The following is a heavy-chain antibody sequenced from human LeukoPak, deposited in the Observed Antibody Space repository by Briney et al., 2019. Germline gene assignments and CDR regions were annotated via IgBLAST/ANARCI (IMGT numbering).Heavy chain of an antibody. CDR1: GGSFSGYY. CDR2: INHSGST. D-gene: IGHD3-10*01. Sequence: SETLSLTCAVYGGSFSGYYWSWIRQPPGKGQEWIGEINHSGSTNYNPSLKSRVTISVDTSKNQFSLKLSSVTAADTAVYYCARGRYYGSGILSRPLLGSWFDPWGQGTLVTVSS. CDR3: ARGRYYGSGILSRPLLGSWFDP. J-gene: IGHJ5*02. V-gene: IGHV4-34*01.